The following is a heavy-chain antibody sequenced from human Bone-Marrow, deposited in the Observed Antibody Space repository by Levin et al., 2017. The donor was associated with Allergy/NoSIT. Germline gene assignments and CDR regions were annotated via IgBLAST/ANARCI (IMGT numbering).Heavy chain of an antibody. CDR2: ISANNGNT. J-gene: IGHJ5*02. V-gene: IGHV1-18*01. CDR3: ARGWAVVRTAMPYYWLDP. D-gene: IGHD2-2*01. Sequence: GGSLRLSCKASGYTFTNYGISWVRQAPGQGLEWMGWISANNGNTNYAQNFQGRVTMTTDISTTTAYMELRSLRFEDTAVYYCARGWAVVRTAMPYYWLDPWGQGTLVTVSS. CDR1: GYTFTNYG.